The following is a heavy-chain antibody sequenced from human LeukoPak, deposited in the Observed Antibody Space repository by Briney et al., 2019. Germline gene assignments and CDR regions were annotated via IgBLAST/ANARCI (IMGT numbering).Heavy chain of an antibody. CDR2: IKPDGSEK. Sequence: SCKASGYTFTSYGISWVRQAPGKGLECVANIKPDGSEKYYVDSVEGRFTISRDNAKNSLFLEMNSLRAEDTAVYYCARGRVAVAGSYEYWGQGTLVTVSS. CDR3: ARGRVAVAGSYEY. D-gene: IGHD6-19*01. V-gene: IGHV3-7*05. CDR1: GYTFTSYG. J-gene: IGHJ4*02.